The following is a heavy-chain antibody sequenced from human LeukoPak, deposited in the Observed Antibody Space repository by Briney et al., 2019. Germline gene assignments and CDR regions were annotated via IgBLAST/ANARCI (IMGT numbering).Heavy chain of an antibody. Sequence: NTGGSLRFSCVASGFTFSSYSMNWVRQAPGKGLEWVSSISSSATYTYYADSVKGRFTISRDNAKKSVYLQMNSLRADDSALYYCARDSTADLDYWGQGTLVTVSS. CDR2: ISSSATYT. D-gene: IGHD6-19*01. CDR3: ARDSTADLDY. V-gene: IGHV3-21*01. CDR1: GFTFSSYS. J-gene: IGHJ4*02.